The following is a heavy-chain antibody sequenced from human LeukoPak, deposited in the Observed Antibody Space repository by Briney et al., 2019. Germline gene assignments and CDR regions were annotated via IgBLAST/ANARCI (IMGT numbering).Heavy chain of an antibody. V-gene: IGHV3-53*01. CDR1: GFTFSSYA. CDR3: ARDLNY. CDR2: IDTGVNT. Sequence: GGSLRRSCAASGFTFSSYAMHWVRQAPGKGLEWVSIIDTGVNTHYADSVKGRFTISRDNPKNTLYLQMNSLRAEDTAVYYCARDLNYWGQGTLVTVSS. J-gene: IGHJ4*02.